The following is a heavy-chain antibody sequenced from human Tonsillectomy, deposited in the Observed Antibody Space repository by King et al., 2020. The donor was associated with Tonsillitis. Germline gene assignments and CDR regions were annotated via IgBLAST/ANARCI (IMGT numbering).Heavy chain of an antibody. J-gene: IGHJ4*02. CDR2: ISSSSSYT. CDR1: GFNFSDYY. CDR3: ARGGRTIFGVVPIYYFDY. Sequence: VQLVESGGGLVKPGGSLRLSCAASGFNFSDYYMSWIRQAPGKGLEWVSYISSSSSYTNYADSVKGRFTISRDNAKNSLYLQMNSLRAEDTAVYYCARGGRTIFGVVPIYYFDYWGQGTLVTVSS. D-gene: IGHD3-3*01. V-gene: IGHV3-11*06.